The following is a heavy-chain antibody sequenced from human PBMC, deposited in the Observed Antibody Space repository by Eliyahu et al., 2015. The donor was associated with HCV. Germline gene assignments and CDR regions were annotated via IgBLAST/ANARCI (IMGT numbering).Heavy chain of an antibody. Sequence: QVQLQESGPGLVKPSETLSLTCTVSGGSISSYYWSWIRQPPGKGLEWIGYIYYSGSTNYNPSLKSRVTISVDTSKNQFSLKLSSVTAADTAVYYCARDPRSSGYDKDSYYYYGMDVWGQGTTVTVSS. CDR1: GGSISSYY. D-gene: IGHD5-12*01. V-gene: IGHV4-59*01. CDR2: IYYSGST. J-gene: IGHJ6*02. CDR3: ARDPRSSGYDKDSYYYYGMDV.